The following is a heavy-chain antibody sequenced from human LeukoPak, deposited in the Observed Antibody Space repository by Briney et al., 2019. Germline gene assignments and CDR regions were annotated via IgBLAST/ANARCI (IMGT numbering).Heavy chain of an antibody. V-gene: IGHV3-23*01. CDR3: AKRGSSETRWYPFDY. D-gene: IGHD2-15*01. Sequence: GGSLRLSCAASGFTFSHAWMTWVRQAPGKGLEWVSTISGGGDSTWNADSVKGRFTVSRDNSKNTLYLQMSSLRVEDTAVYYCAKRGSSETRWYPFDYWGQGTLVTVSS. CDR1: GFTFSHAW. CDR2: ISGGGDST. J-gene: IGHJ4*02.